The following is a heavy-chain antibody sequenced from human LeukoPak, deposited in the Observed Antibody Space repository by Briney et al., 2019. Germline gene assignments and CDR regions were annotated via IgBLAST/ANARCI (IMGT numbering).Heavy chain of an antibody. Sequence: GGSLRLSCAASGFTFNNYVIHWVRQAPGKGLEGLAVISYDGTNKYYADSVKGRFTISRDHSQSTVDLQMNTLRGADTAVYYCATTPTHYNMDVWGKGTTVTVSS. CDR1: GFTFNNYV. V-gene: IGHV3-30*03. CDR2: ISYDGTNK. J-gene: IGHJ6*03. CDR3: ATTPTHYNMDV. D-gene: IGHD2-15*01.